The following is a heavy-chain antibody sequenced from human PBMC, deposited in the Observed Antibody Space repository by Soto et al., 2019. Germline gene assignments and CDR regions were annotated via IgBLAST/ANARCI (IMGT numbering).Heavy chain of an antibody. CDR2: IYYSGST. J-gene: IGHJ4*02. CDR1: GGSISSSSYY. D-gene: IGHD3-3*01. CDR3: ARLAFTIFGVVIPRPFFDY. Sequence: SETLSLTCTVSGGSISSSSYYWGWIRQPPGKGLEWIGSIYYSGSTYYNPSLKSRVTISVDTSKNQFSLKLSSVTAADTAVYYCARLAFTIFGVVIPRPFFDYWGQGTLVTVSS. V-gene: IGHV4-39*01.